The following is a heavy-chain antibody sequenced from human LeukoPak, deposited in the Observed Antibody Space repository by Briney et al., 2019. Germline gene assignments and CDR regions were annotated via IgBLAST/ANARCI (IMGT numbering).Heavy chain of an antibody. Sequence: GGPLRLSCTVSGFILSDFDMHWVRQVPGKGLEWVSYIDPGSRTTYYADPVKGRFTVSRDNAKNSLYLQINSVRAEETAVYFCSRGRDGFGWGEGTLVTVSS. V-gene: IGHV3-48*01. CDR2: IDPGSRTT. D-gene: IGHD5-24*01. CDR1: GFILSDFD. CDR3: SRGRDGFG. J-gene: IGHJ4*02.